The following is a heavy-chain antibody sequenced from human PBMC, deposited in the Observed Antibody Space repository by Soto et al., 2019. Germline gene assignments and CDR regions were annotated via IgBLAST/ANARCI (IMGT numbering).Heavy chain of an antibody. CDR3: AKGMLGYCSGGSCYIDY. J-gene: IGHJ4*02. Sequence: QVQLVESGGGVVQPGRSLRLSCAASGFTFSSYGMHWVRQAPGKGLEWVAVISYDGSNEYYADSVKGRFTISRDNSKNTLYLQMNSLRAEDTAVYYCAKGMLGYCSGGSCYIDYWGQGTLVTVSS. V-gene: IGHV3-30*18. D-gene: IGHD2-15*01. CDR2: ISYDGSNE. CDR1: GFTFSSYG.